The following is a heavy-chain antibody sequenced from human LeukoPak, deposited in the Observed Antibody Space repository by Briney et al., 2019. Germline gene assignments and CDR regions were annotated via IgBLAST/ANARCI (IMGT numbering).Heavy chain of an antibody. Sequence: ASVKVSCKASGYTFTTYDINWVRQATGRGLEWLEWMSPNNGHTGYAQKFQGRVTLPRDTSINTAYMELSSLTSEDTAVYYCARTPYGPGHFDPWGQGSLVTVSS. V-gene: IGHV1-8*01. CDR2: MSPNNGHT. CDR1: GYTFTTYD. CDR3: ARTPYGPGHFDP. J-gene: IGHJ5*02. D-gene: IGHD2-21*01.